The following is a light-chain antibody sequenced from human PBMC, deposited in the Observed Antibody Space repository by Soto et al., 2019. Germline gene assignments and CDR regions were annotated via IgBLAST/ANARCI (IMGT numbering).Light chain of an antibody. CDR3: QQYGSSLTWT. CDR1: QSVSSSC. CDR2: GAS. Sequence: EIVLTQSPGTLSLSPGERATLSCRASQSVSSSCLAWYQQRPGQAPRLLIYGASSRATGIPDRFSGSGSGTDFTLTISRLEPEDFAVYYCQQYGSSLTWTFGQGTKVDIK. V-gene: IGKV3-20*01. J-gene: IGKJ1*01.